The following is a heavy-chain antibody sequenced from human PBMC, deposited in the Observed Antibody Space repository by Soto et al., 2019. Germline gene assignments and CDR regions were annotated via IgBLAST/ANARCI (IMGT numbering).Heavy chain of an antibody. J-gene: IGHJ4*02. V-gene: IGHV3-48*02. CDR2: ISSSSSTT. D-gene: IGHD1-26*01. Sequence: GGSLRLSCAASGFTFSSYSMNWVRQAPGKGLEWVSYISSSSSTTYYADSVKGRFTISRDNAKNSLYLQMNSLRDEDTAVYYCARDPERYSGSYSDQSSFDYWGQGTLVTVSS. CDR1: GFTFSSYS. CDR3: ARDPERYSGSYSDQSSFDY.